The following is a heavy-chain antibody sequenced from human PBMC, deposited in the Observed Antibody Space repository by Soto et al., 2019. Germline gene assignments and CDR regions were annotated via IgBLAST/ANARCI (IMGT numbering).Heavy chain of an antibody. CDR1: GGSVSSGSHN. D-gene: IGHD3-9*01. J-gene: IGHJ4*02. V-gene: IGHV4-61*01. CDR3: ARDTRDILTGRYYDC. CDR2: IYYSGST. Sequence: PSETLSLTCTVSGGSVSSGSHNWTRIRQPPGKGLEWIGYIYYSGSTNYNPSLKSRVTISVDTSKNQFSLKLSSVTAADTAVYYCARDTRDILTGRYYDCWGQGTLVTVSS.